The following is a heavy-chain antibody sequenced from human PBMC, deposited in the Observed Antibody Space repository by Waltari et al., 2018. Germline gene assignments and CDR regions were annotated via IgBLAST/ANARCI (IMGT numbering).Heavy chain of an antibody. V-gene: IGHV3-48*02. CDR1: EFSFSSYS. Sequence: EVQLVESGGDLVQPGGSLRLSCAASEFSFSSYSMNWVRQAPGKGLEWVSYISSAGRTIVESDSVKGRFTRSRDNAKNSLYLQMNSLKDEDTAVYYCARDANSRFDYWGQGTLVTVSS. CDR3: ARDANSRFDY. CDR2: ISSAGRTI. J-gene: IGHJ4*02. D-gene: IGHD6-13*01.